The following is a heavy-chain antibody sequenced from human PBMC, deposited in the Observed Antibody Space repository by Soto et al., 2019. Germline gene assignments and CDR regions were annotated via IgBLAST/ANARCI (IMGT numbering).Heavy chain of an antibody. V-gene: IGHV4-39*01. J-gene: IGHJ6*02. Sequence: QLQLQESGPGLVKPSETLSLTCTVSGGSISSSSYYWGWIRQPPGKGLEWIGSIYYSGSTYYNPSLKSRVTISVDTSKNQFSLKLSSVTAADTAVYYCARHGGYIPYYYGMDVWGQGTTVTVSS. CDR1: GGSISSSSYY. CDR3: ARHGGYIPYYYGMDV. CDR2: IYYSGST. D-gene: IGHD3-16*02.